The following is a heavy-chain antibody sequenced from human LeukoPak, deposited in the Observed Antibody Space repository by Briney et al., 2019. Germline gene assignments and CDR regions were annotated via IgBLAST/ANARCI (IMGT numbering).Heavy chain of an antibody. CDR3: AKGIAAGPLYYFDS. CDR2: IKQDGSEK. V-gene: IGHV3-7*05. J-gene: IGHJ4*02. Sequence: PGGSLRLSCAASGFTFSSYAMSWVRQAPGKGLEWVANIKQDGSEKYYVDSVKGRFTISRDNSKNTLYLQMNGLRAEDTAVYYCAKGIAAGPLYYFDSWGQGTLVTVSS. D-gene: IGHD6-13*01. CDR1: GFTFSSYA.